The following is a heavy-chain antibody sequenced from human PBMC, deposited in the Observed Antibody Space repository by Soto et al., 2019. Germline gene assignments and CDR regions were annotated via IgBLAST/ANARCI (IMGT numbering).Heavy chain of an antibody. D-gene: IGHD4-4*01. J-gene: IGHJ4*02. CDR3: AKDRQYPRDYFHY. CDR1: GFTATSHG. Sequence: EVKLLESGGGLVQPGGSLRLSCGVSGFTATSHGVSWVRQAPGMGMEWVSAISPNGQVIWYADSVKGCFTISRDISSNTVFQQMDSLRDEATAVYYCAKDRQYPRDYFHYWGQGTLVTVSS. V-gene: IGHV3-23*01. CDR2: ISPNGQVI.